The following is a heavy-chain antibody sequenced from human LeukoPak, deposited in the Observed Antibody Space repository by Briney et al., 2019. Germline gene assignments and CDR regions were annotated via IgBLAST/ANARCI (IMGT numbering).Heavy chain of an antibody. CDR1: GYSFTSYW. J-gene: IGHJ4*02. D-gene: IGHD3-16*02. CDR2: TYPGDCDT. CDR3: ARTALYDDYVWGSYRSHYYFDY. Sequence: GESLKISCRGSGYSFTSYWISWLRQMPGKGLEGLVITYPGDCDTTYSPSFQGQVTISADKSISTAYLQWSSLKASDTAMYYCARTALYDDYVWGSYRSHYYFDYWGQGTLVTVSS. V-gene: IGHV5-51*01.